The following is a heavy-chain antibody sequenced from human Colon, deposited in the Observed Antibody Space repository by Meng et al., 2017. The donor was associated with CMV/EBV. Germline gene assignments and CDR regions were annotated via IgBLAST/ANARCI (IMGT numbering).Heavy chain of an antibody. CDR1: GYIFNVYY. D-gene: IGHD6-19*01. Sequence: ASVTVSCKASGYIFNVYYIHWVRQARGKGLEWMGWMNPNSGETNYEQKFQDRVTLTRDTPTGTAFMELTSLRSDDTAVYYCARLLRGGWERGLGDYWGQGTLVTVSS. J-gene: IGHJ4*02. CDR2: MNPNSGET. V-gene: IGHV1-2*02. CDR3: ARLLRGGWERGLGDY.